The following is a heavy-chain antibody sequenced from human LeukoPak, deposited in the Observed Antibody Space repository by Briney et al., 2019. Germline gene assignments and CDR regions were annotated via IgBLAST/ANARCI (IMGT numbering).Heavy chain of an antibody. CDR1: GGSISSSNW. Sequence: PSGTLSLTCAVSGGSISSSNWWSWVRQPPGKGREWIGEIYHSGSTNYNPSLKSRVTISVDKSKNQFSLKLSSVTAADTAVYYCARDRGTSKPVYYFDYWGQGTLVTVSS. CDR3: ARDRGTSKPVYYFDY. CDR2: IYHSGST. V-gene: IGHV4-4*02. J-gene: IGHJ4*02. D-gene: IGHD3-10*01.